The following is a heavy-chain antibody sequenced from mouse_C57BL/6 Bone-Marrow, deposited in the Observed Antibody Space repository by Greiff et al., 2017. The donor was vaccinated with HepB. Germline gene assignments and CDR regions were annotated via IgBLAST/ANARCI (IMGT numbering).Heavy chain of an antibody. Sequence: ESGPGLVKPSQSLSLTCSVTGYSITSGYYWNWIRQFPGNKLEWMGYISYDGSNNYNPSLKNRISITRDTSKNQFFLKLNSVTTEDAATYYCARDSNCLGFAYWGRGTLVTVSA. D-gene: IGHD4-1*01. CDR1: GYSITSGYY. CDR2: ISYDGSN. CDR3: ARDSNCLGFAY. V-gene: IGHV3-6*01. J-gene: IGHJ3*01.